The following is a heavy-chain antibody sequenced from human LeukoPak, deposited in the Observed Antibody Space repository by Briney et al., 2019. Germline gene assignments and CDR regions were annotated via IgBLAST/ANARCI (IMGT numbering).Heavy chain of an antibody. J-gene: IGHJ4*02. D-gene: IGHD3-16*01. V-gene: IGHV1-18*01. CDR2: ISTFNGNI. Sequence: ASVKVSCKTSGYVFTDYHINWLRQAPGQGLEWIGWISTFNGNIKFLQKFQGRVTLTTDTSTTTGYMELSSLTSDDTAVYYCARDGPGFGYFDYWGQGTLVTVSS. CDR3: ARDGPGFGYFDY. CDR1: GYVFTDYH.